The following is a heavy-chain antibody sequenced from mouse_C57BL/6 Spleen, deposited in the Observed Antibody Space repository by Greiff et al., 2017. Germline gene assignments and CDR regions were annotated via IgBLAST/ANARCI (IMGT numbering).Heavy chain of an antibody. V-gene: IGHV1-22*01. J-gene: IGHJ3*01. D-gene: IGHD2-12*01. Sequence: EVQLQQSGPELVKPGASVKMSCKASGYTFTDYNMHWVKQSPGKSLEWIGYINPNDGGTSYTQKFKGQATLTVNKSSSTAYMGLRSLTSEASAVXYCAIVHEGFAYWGQGTLVTVSA. CDR1: GYTFTDYN. CDR2: INPNDGGT. CDR3: AIVHEGFAY.